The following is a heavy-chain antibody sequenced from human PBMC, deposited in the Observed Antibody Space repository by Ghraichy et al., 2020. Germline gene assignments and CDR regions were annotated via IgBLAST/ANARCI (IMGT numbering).Heavy chain of an antibody. D-gene: IGHD3-9*01. V-gene: IGHV3-23*01. CDR1: GFTFSSYA. J-gene: IGHJ6*02. Sequence: GGSLRLSCAASGFTFSSYAMSWVRQAPGKGLEWVSAISGSGGSTYYADSVKGRFTISRDNSKNTLYLQMNSLRAEDTAVYYCVRASASPGYKYYYYYGMDVWGQGTTVTVSS. CDR2: ISGSGGST. CDR3: VRASASPGYKYYYYYGMDV.